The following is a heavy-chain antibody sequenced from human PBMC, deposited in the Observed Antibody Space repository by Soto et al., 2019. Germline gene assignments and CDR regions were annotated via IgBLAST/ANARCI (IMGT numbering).Heavy chain of an antibody. V-gene: IGHV3-7*03. CDR2: IREDGGET. D-gene: IGHD5-12*01. CDR3: ARHAEICGGNDCHRHFDS. J-gene: IGHJ4*02. CDR1: GFTFSDYW. Sequence: EVQLAESGGGLVQSGWSLRLSCAASGFTFSDYWMNWVRQARGKGLEWVASIREDGGETHYVDSVKGRFTISRDNARKSLYLQMNNLRVEDTAVYYCARHAEICGGNDCHRHFDSWGQGTLVTVSS.